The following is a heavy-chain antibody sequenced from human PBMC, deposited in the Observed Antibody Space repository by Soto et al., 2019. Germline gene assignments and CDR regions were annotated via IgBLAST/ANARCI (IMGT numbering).Heavy chain of an antibody. D-gene: IGHD3-22*01. CDR2: ITSSSSYT. V-gene: IGHV3-11*06. J-gene: IGHJ4*02. CDR3: ARDRPDYYDSSGYSDY. Sequence: KGLEWLSYITSSSSYTHYADSVKGRFTISRDNSKNTLYLQMNSLRAEDTAVYYCARDRPDYYDSSGYSDYWGQGTLVTVSS.